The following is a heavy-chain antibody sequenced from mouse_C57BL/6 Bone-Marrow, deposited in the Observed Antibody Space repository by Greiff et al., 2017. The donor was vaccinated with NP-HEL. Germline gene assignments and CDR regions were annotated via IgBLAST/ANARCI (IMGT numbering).Heavy chain of an antibody. D-gene: IGHD2-3*01. V-gene: IGHV2-5*01. CDR2: IWRGGST. CDR1: GFSLTSYG. Sequence: VQLQQSGPGLVQPSQSLSITCTVSGFSLTSYGVHWVRQSPGKGLEWLGVIWRGGSTDYNAAFMSRLSITKDNSKSQVFFKMNSLQADDTAIYYCAKKNGYYVRYAMDYWGQGTSVTVSS. J-gene: IGHJ4*01. CDR3: AKKNGYYVRYAMDY.